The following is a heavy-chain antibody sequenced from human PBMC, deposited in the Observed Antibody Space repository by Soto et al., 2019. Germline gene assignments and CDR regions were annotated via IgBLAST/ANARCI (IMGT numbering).Heavy chain of an antibody. Sequence: EVQLVESGGGLVQPGGSLRLSCAASGFTFSSYWMHWVRQAPGKGLVWVSRINSDGSSTSYADSVKGRFTISRDNAKNTLYLQMNSLRAEDTAVYYCARETGQQLVRGRWFDPWGQGTLVTVSS. CDR2: INSDGSST. J-gene: IGHJ5*02. D-gene: IGHD6-13*01. CDR3: ARETGQQLVRGRWFDP. V-gene: IGHV3-74*01. CDR1: GFTFSSYW.